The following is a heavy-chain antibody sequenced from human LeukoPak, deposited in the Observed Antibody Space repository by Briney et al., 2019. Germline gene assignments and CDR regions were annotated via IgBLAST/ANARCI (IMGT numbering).Heavy chain of an antibody. V-gene: IGHV3-20*04. J-gene: IGHJ4*02. Sequence: GGSLRLSCAASGFTFDDYGMSWVRQAPGKGLEWVSGINWNGGSTGYADSVKGRFTISRDNAKNSLYLRVNSLRAEDTALYYCARDARGYSYGYTKSFDYWGQGTLVTVSS. CDR3: ARDARGYSYGYTKSFDY. D-gene: IGHD5-18*01. CDR2: INWNGGST. CDR1: GFTFDDYG.